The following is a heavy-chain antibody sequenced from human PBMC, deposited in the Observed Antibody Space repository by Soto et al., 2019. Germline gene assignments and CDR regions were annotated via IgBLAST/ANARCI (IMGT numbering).Heavy chain of an antibody. CDR1: GYTFTSYA. D-gene: IGHD6-6*01. CDR2: INAGNGNT. CDR3: ARDHSSSSRPQPIDY. V-gene: IGHV1-3*01. Sequence: GASVKVSCKASGYTFTSYAMHWVRQAPGQRLEWMGWINAGNGNTKYSQKFQGRVTITRDTSASTAYMELSSLRSEDTAVYYCARDHSSSSRPQPIDYWGQGTLVTVSS. J-gene: IGHJ4*02.